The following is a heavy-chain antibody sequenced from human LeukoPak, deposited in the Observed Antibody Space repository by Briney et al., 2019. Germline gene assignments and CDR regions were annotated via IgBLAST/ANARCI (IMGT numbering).Heavy chain of an antibody. Sequence: GESLKTSCEGSGYTFTTYWIAWVRQMPGKGLEWMAIIYAGNSDTRYSPSFQGQVTISADKSISTAYLQWSSLKASDTAMYYCARRISVTGREFDYWGQGTLVTVSS. CDR1: GYTFTTYW. CDR3: ARRISVTGREFDY. D-gene: IGHD2-21*01. J-gene: IGHJ4*02. V-gene: IGHV5-51*01. CDR2: IYAGNSDT.